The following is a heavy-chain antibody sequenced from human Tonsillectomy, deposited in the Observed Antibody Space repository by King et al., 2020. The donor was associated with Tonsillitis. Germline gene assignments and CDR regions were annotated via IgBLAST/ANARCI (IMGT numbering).Heavy chain of an antibody. CDR1: GYTFSGYY. V-gene: IGHV1-2*02. CDR3: ARDYCTNGVCSWFDP. D-gene: IGHD2-8*01. CDR2: TNPNSGGT. J-gene: IGHJ5*02. Sequence: VQLVESGAEVKKPGASVKVSCKASGYTFSGYYMPCARQAPGLGLEWMGWTNPNSGGTNYAQKFQGRVTLTGDTSISTAYMERSRLRSDDTAVYYCARDYCTNGVCSWFDPWGQGTLVTVSS.